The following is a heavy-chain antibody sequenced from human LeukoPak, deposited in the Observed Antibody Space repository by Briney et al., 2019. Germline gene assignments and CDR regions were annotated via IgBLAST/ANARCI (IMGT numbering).Heavy chain of an antibody. CDR1: GGSISSSSYY. J-gene: IGHJ6*02. D-gene: IGHD5-18*01. Sequence: SETLSLTCTVSGGSISSSSYYWGWIRQPPGKGLEWIGNIYYTGSTNYNPSLKSRVTISIDTSKNQFSLKLSSVTAADTAVYYCARGPSIQLWSDPYYYYGMDVWGQGTTVTVSS. CDR2: IYYTGST. V-gene: IGHV4-39*01. CDR3: ARGPSIQLWSDPYYYYGMDV.